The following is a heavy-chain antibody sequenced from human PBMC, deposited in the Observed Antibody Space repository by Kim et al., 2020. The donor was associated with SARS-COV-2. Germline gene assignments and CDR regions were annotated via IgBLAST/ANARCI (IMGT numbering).Heavy chain of an antibody. CDR2: IYYSGST. CDR3: ARVPHYYDSSGYYHNWFDP. V-gene: IGHV4-59*01. D-gene: IGHD3-22*01. Sequence: SETLSLTCTVSGGSISSYYWSWIRQPPGKGLEWIGYIYYSGSTNYNPSLKSRVTISVDTSKNQFSLKLSSVTAADTAVYYCARVPHYYDSSGYYHNWFDPWGQGTLVTVSS. CDR1: GGSISSYY. J-gene: IGHJ5*02.